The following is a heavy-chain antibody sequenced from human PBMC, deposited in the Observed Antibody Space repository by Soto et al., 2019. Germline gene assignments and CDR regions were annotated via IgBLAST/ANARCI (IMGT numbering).Heavy chain of an antibody. CDR3: AHSPWGAAPDY. Sequence: QITLKESGPTLVKPTQTLTLTCSLAGFSLSARGVGVSWIRQPPGKALEWLAIVYWNDDKRYSPSQKNRLTVTKDTYKNQVVLTMTNMDPVATARYYCAHSPWGAAPDYWGQGTLVTVSS. CDR1: GFSLSARGVG. D-gene: IGHD6-6*01. V-gene: IGHV2-5*01. J-gene: IGHJ4*02. CDR2: VYWNDDK.